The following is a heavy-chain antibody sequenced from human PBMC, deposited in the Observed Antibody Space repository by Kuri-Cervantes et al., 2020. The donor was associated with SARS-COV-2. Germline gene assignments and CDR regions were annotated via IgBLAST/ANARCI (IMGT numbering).Heavy chain of an antibody. V-gene: IGHV4-39*01. CDR2: IYYSGST. CDR1: GGSISSSSYY. D-gene: IGHD3-3*01. Sequence: SETLSLTCTVSGGSISSSSYYWGWIRQPPGKGLEWIGSIYYSGSTYHNPSLKSRVTISVDTSKNQFSLKLSSVTAADTAVYYCARSVNDFWSGYAVSLSTNYFDYWGQGTLVTVSS. J-gene: IGHJ4*02. CDR3: ARSVNDFWSGYAVSLSTNYFDY.